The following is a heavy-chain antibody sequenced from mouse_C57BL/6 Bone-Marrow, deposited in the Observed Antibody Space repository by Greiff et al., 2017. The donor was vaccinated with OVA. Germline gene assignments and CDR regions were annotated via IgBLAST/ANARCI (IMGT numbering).Heavy chain of an antibody. J-gene: IGHJ4*01. CDR3: ASFYEGAMDY. Sequence: QVQLQQSGPELVKPGASVKISCKASGYAFSSSWMNWVKQRPGKGLEWIGRIYPGDGDTNYNGKFKGKATLTADKSSSTAYMQLSSLTSEDSAVYFCASFYEGAMDYWGQGTSVTVSS. CDR1: GYAFSSSW. V-gene: IGHV1-82*01. CDR2: IYPGDGDT. D-gene: IGHD2-3*01.